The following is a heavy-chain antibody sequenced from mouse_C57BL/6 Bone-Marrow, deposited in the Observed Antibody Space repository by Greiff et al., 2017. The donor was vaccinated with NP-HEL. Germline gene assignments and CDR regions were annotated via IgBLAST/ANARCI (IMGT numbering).Heavy chain of an antibody. Sequence: EVMLVESEGGLVQPGSSMKLSCTASGFTFSDYYMAWVRQVPEKGLEWVANINYDGSSTYYLDSLKSRFIISRDNAKNILYLQMSSLKSEDTATYYCAREVGSSPYYSDYWGQGTTLTVSS. CDR2: INYDGSST. CDR1: GFTFSDYY. CDR3: AREVGSSPYYSDY. D-gene: IGHD1-1*01. V-gene: IGHV5-16*01. J-gene: IGHJ2*01.